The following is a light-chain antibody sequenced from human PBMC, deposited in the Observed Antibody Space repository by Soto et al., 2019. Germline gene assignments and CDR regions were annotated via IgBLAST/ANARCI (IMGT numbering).Light chain of an antibody. CDR3: CSDAGSYKV. CDR1: SSDVGGYNY. CDR2: DVS. V-gene: IGLV2-11*01. Sequence: QSALTQPRSVSGSPGQSVTLSCTGTSSDVGGYNYVSWYQQHPGKAPKLMIYDVSKRPSGVPDRFSGSKSGNTASLTISGLQAEDEADYYCCSDAGSYKVFVTGTQLTVL. J-gene: IGLJ1*01.